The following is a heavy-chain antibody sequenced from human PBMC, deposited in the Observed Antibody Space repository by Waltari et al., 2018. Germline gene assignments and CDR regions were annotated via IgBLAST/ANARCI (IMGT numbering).Heavy chain of an antibody. CDR2: IYYSGTT. D-gene: IGHD1-26*01. CDR3: ARLVGATSWFDP. V-gene: IGHV4-39*01. J-gene: IGHJ5*02. CDR1: GGSISSSRYY. Sequence: QLHLQESGPGLVKPSETLSLTCTVSGGSISSSRYYWCWLRQPPGKGMEWIGSIYYSGTTYYNPSLKSRVTISVDTSKNQFSLKLSSVTAADTAVYYCARLVGATSWFDPWGQGTLVTVSS.